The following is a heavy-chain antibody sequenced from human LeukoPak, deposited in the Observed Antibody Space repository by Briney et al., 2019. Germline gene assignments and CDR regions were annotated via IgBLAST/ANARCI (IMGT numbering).Heavy chain of an antibody. J-gene: IGHJ4*02. D-gene: IGHD1-7*01. CDR3: AARSGGITGTTAY. CDR2: INHSGST. Sequence: PSETLSLTCAVYGGSFSGYYWSWIRQPPGKGLEWIGEINHSGSTNYNPSLKSRVTISVDTYKNQFSLKLSSVTAADTAVYYCAARSGGITGTTAYWGQGTLVTVSS. V-gene: IGHV4-34*01. CDR1: GGSFSGYY.